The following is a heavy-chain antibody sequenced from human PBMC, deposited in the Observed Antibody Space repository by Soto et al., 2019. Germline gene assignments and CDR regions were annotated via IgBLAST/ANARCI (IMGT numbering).Heavy chain of an antibody. V-gene: IGHV5-51*01. Sequence: GESLKISCRGSGYSFTCYWIGWVRQMPGKGLEWKGIIYPGDSNTRYSPSLQGQVTISVDKSISTAYLQWSSLKATDTAMYYCARHAYDFWSGHPNPRYYYGMDVWGQGTTVTVSS. J-gene: IGHJ6*02. CDR3: ARHAYDFWSGHPNPRYYYGMDV. D-gene: IGHD3-3*01. CDR1: GYSFTCYW. CDR2: IYPGDSNT.